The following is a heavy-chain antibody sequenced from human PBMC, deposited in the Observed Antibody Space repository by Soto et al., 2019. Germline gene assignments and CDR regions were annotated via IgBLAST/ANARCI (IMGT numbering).Heavy chain of an antibody. V-gene: IGHV1-18*01. CDR1: GYTFTSYG. CDR2: ISAYNGNT. D-gene: IGHD6-19*01. Sequence: GPSVKVSCKASGYTFTSYGISWVRQAPGQGLEWMEWISAYNGNTNYAQKLQGRVTMTTDTSTSTAYMELRSLRSDDTAVYYCARRWNGWYFDYWGQGTLVTVSS. J-gene: IGHJ4*02. CDR3: ARRWNGWYFDY.